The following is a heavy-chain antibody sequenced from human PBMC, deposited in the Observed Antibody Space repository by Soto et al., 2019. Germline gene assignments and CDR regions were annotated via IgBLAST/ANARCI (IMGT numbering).Heavy chain of an antibody. CDR2: INTLSSAI. CDR1: GFTVSDYY. Sequence: GGSLRLSCAGSGFTVSDYYMTWIRQAPGKGLEWVSYINTLSSAIYYADSVKGRFTISRDNAKNSLYLQMNSLRAEDTAVYYCARRLQWQLRPLDSWGRGTLVTVSS. CDR3: ARRLQWQLRPLDS. J-gene: IGHJ4*02. V-gene: IGHV3-11*01. D-gene: IGHD6-19*01.